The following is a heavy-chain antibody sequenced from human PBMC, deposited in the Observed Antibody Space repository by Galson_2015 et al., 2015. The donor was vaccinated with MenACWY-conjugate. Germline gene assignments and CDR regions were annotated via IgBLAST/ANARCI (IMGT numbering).Heavy chain of an antibody. CDR2: INRDGTST. Sequence: LRLSCAVSGFTFTRHCLHWVRQVPGKGLVWVSRINRDGTSTTYADSVKGRFTISRDNAKNTLYLQMNSLRVEDTAMYYCVRDRGDTVAVIPADYFDYWGQGTLVTVS. V-gene: IGHV3-74*01. CDR3: VRDRGDTVAVIPADYFDY. D-gene: IGHD2-15*01. J-gene: IGHJ4*02. CDR1: GFTFTRHC.